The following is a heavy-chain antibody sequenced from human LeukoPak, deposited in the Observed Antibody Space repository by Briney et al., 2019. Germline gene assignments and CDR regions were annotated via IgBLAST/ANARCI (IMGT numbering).Heavy chain of an antibody. J-gene: IGHJ4*02. CDR3: AKKFLEWLSTDY. CDR2: INSDGSST. Sequence: PGGSLRLSCAASGFTFSSYWMHWVRQAPGKGLVWVSRINSDGSSTSYADSVKGRFTISRDNSKNSLYLQMNSLRAEDTAVYYCAKKFLEWLSTDYWGQGTLVTVSS. CDR1: GFTFSSYW. D-gene: IGHD3-3*01. V-gene: IGHV3-74*01.